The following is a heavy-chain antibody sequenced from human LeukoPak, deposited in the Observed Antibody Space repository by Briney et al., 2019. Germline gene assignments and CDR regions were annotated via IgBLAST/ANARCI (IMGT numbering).Heavy chain of an antibody. CDR1: GGSFSGYY. CDR3: ARESDSSVYQLDY. Sequence: SETLSLTCAVYGGSFSGYYWSWIRQPPGKGLEWIGEINHSGSTNYNPSLKSRVTISVDTSRNQFSLKMSSVTAAETAVYYCARESDSSVYQLDYWGQGTLVTVSS. V-gene: IGHV4-34*01. CDR2: INHSGST. D-gene: IGHD3-22*01. J-gene: IGHJ4*02.